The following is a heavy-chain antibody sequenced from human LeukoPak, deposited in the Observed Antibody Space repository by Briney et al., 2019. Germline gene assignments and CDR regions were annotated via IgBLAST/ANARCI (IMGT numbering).Heavy chain of an antibody. Sequence: PSQTLSLTCTVSGGSISSGDYYWSWIRQPPGKGLEWIGYIYYSGSTYYNPSLKSRVTISVDTSKNQFSLKLSSVTAADTAVYYCARRSYYYDSSGSYAFDIWGQGTMVTVSS. V-gene: IGHV4-30-4*01. CDR3: ARRSYYYDSSGSYAFDI. D-gene: IGHD3-22*01. CDR1: GGSISSGDYY. J-gene: IGHJ3*02. CDR2: IYYSGST.